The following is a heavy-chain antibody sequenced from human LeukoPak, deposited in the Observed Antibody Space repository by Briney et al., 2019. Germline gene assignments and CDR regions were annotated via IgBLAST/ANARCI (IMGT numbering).Heavy chain of an antibody. CDR3: ARFGGDWGY. V-gene: IGHV3-74*01. Sequence: WIRQPPGKGLVWVSRISSDGSSANYADSVKGRFTVSRDNAKNTLYLQMNSLRAEDTAMYYCARFGGDWGYWGQGTLVTVSS. D-gene: IGHD3-16*01. J-gene: IGHJ4*02. CDR2: ISSDGSSA.